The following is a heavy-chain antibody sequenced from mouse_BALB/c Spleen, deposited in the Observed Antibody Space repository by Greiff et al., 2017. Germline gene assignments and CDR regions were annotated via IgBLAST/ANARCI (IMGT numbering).Heavy chain of an antibody. Sequence: DVKLQESGGGLVQPGGSRKLSCAASGFTFSSFGLHWVRQAPEKGLEWVAYISSGSSTIYYADTVKGRFTISRDNPKNTLFLQMTSLRSEDTAMYYCARVYYRYDGGDYYAMDYWGQGTSVTVSS. CDR3: ARVYYRYDGGDYYAMDY. D-gene: IGHD2-14*01. J-gene: IGHJ4*01. CDR2: ISSGSSTI. V-gene: IGHV5-17*02. CDR1: GFTFSSFG.